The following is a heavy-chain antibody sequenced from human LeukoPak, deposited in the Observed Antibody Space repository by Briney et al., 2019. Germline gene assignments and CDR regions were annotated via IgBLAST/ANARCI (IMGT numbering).Heavy chain of an antibody. CDR2: VSYDATDK. J-gene: IGHJ4*02. CDR3: AKDPHLGGGPLGY. Sequence: GGSLRLSCAASGFTFRSYAMHWVRQAPGKGLEWVAVVSYDATDKFYGDSVRGRFTVSRDNSDNTLYLQMNSLRAEDTAVYYCAKDPHLGGGPLGYWGQGTLVTVSS. V-gene: IGHV3-30*18. D-gene: IGHD4-23*01. CDR1: GFTFRSYA.